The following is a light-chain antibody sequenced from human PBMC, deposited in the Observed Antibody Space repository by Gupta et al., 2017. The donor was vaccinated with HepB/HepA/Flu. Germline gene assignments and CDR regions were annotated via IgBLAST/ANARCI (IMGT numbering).Light chain of an antibody. CDR2: DVS. J-gene: IGLJ1*01. V-gene: IGLV2-14*01. CDR1: SSDVGGYNY. Sequence: QSARTQPASVSGSSGQSITIFCTGTSSDVGGYNYVSWYQQHPGKAPKLMIYDVSNRPSGVSNRFSGSKSGNTASLTISGLQAEDEADYYCSSYTSSSTCWVFGTGTKLTVL. CDR3: SSYTSSSTCWV.